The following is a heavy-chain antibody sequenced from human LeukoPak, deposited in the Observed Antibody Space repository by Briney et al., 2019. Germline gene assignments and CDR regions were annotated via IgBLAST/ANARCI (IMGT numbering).Heavy chain of an antibody. J-gene: IGHJ3*02. V-gene: IGHV4-39*01. CDR2: IYYSGST. CDR1: GGSISSSSYY. Sequence: PSETLSLTCTVSGGSISSSSYYWGWIRQPPGKGLEWIGSIYYSGSTYYNPSLKSRVTISVDTSKNQFSLKLSSVTAADTAVYYCARGYETGFDIWGQGTMVTVSS. D-gene: IGHD6-13*01. CDR3: ARGYETGFDI.